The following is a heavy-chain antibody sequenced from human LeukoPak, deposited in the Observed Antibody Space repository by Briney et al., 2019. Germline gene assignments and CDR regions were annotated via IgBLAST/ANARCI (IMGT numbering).Heavy chain of an antibody. CDR1: GYSENFYG. CDR2: ISAQHGQT. J-gene: IGHJ4*02. Sequence: ASVKVSCKTSGYSENFYGITWVRQVAGQGLEWMGWISAQHGQTEYAPNSQDRVTMTTDTYTNTAYMELRSLRSDDTAVYYCAGSLGYRTSNVCYLRYWGQGTQVTVSS. D-gene: IGHD2-8*01. V-gene: IGHV1-18*01. CDR3: AGSLGYRTSNVCYLRY.